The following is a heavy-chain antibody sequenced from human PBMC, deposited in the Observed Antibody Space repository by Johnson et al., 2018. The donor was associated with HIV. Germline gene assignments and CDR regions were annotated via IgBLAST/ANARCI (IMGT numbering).Heavy chain of an antibody. D-gene: IGHD2-15*01. V-gene: IGHV3-23*04. J-gene: IGHJ3*02. CDR1: GFTFSSYA. Sequence: MQLVESGGGLVQPGRSLRLSCAASGFTFSSYAMSWVRQAPGKGLEWVAAISGSGGSTYYADSVKGRFTISRDNSKNTLYLQLNSLRAEDTAVYYCARYCSGGSCYSVWQKNYAFDIWGQGTMVTVSS. CDR2: ISGSGGST. CDR3: ARYCSGGSCYSVWQKNYAFDI.